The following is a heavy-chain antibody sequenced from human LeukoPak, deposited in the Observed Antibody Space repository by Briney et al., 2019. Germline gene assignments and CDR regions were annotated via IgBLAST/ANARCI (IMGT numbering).Heavy chain of an antibody. V-gene: IGHV4-59*01. D-gene: IGHD4-17*01. CDR1: GGSISSYY. CDR2: MSYSGST. CDR3: ARGSDFGDY. Sequence: PSETLSLTCTVSGGSISSYYWSWIRQPPGKGLEWIGYMSYSGSTNYNPSLKSRVTMSINTSENQFSLRLSSVTAADTAVYYCARGSDFGDYWGQGTLVTVSS. J-gene: IGHJ4*02.